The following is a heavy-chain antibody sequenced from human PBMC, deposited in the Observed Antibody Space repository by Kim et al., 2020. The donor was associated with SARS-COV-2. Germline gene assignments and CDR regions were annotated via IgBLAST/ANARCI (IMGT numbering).Heavy chain of an antibody. J-gene: IGHJ3*02. Sequence: TNYAQKLQGRATMTTDTSTSTAYMELRSLRSDDTAVYYCARVGAEDAFDIWGQGTMVTVSS. D-gene: IGHD1-26*01. V-gene: IGHV1-18*01. CDR3: ARVGAEDAFDI. CDR2: T.